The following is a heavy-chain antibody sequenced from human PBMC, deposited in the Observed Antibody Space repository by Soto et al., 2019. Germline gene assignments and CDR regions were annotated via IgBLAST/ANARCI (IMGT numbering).Heavy chain of an antibody. J-gene: IGHJ6*03. CDR2: ISATGGSK. V-gene: IGHV3-23*01. CDR3: AIQSELGPFFYDYCMDG. CDR1: GFTFSNYA. Sequence: EVQLLESGGNLVQPGGSLRLSCAASGFTFSNYAMSWVRQAPGKGLEWVAAISATGGSKYYADSVKGRFTISRDNSRNSLLRQMNSLRARNTAVYYCAIQSELGPFFYDYCMDGWGKGTTVTVS. D-gene: IGHD4-4*01.